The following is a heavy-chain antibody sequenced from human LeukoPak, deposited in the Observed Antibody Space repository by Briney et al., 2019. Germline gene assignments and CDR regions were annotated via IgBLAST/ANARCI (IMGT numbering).Heavy chain of an antibody. CDR2: ISYDGSNK. CDR3: ARDRCSSTSCRSHAFDI. Sequence: GRSLRLSCAASGFTFSSYAMHWVRQAPGKGLEWVAVISYDGSNKYYADSVKGRFTISRDNSKNTLYLQMNSLRAEDTAVYYCARDRCSSTSCRSHAFDIWGQGTMVTVSS. CDR1: GFTFSSYA. D-gene: IGHD2-2*01. J-gene: IGHJ3*02. V-gene: IGHV3-30*01.